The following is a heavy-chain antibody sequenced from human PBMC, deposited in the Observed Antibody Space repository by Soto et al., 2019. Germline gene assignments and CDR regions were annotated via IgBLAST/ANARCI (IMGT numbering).Heavy chain of an antibody. J-gene: IGHJ1*01. CDR2: IYHSGST. Sequence: LSLTCDVSGDSISSSTWWTCVLQSPGKGLEWLGEIYHSGSTTYSPSLKSRVTISVDKSKNQFSLKLRSVTAADTAVYYCAKRVTVFGVVTKLAEYFQQWGQCTLVTFSS. CDR3: AKRVTVFGVVTKLAEYFQQ. D-gene: IGHD3-3*01. CDR1: GDSISSSTW. V-gene: IGHV4-4*02.